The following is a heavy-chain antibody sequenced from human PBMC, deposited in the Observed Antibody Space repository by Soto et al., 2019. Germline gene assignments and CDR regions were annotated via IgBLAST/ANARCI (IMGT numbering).Heavy chain of an antibody. CDR1: GFTFSSYA. D-gene: IGHD2-21*02. CDR2: ISGSGGST. Sequence: VGSLRLSCAASGFTFSSYAMSWVRQAPGKGLEWVSAISGSGGSTYYADSVKGRFTISRDNSKNTLYLQMNSLRAEDTAVYYCAKALTRVFFYDYWGQGTLVTVSS. CDR3: AKALTRVFFYDY. J-gene: IGHJ4*02. V-gene: IGHV3-23*01.